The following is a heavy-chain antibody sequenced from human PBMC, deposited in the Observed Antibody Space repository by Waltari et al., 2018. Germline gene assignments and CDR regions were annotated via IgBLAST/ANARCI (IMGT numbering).Heavy chain of an antibody. D-gene: IGHD3-10*02. V-gene: IGHV4-39*01. CDR1: GGSISSSFYY. Sequence: QVQLQESGPGLVKPSETLSLTCAVSGGSISSSFYYWGWIRQPPGKGLEWIGSVYYSGSTYYNPSLKSRVTISVDTSKNQFSLKLSSVTAADTAVYFCARCSGTYYSDFDYWGQGTLVIVSS. CDR3: ARCSGTYYSDFDY. J-gene: IGHJ4*02. CDR2: VYYSGST.